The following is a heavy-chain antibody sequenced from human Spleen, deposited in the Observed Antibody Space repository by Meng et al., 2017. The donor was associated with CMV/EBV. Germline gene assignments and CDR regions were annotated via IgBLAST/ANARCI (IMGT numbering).Heavy chain of an antibody. D-gene: IGHD2-21*01. CDR3: ARASCTTDCDWEGRTDY. CDR2: ISGSGGST. CDR1: FRFRNYA. Sequence: FRFRNYAMSWVRQAPGKGLEWVSGISGSGGSTFYVDSVKGRFTISRDNSKNTLFLQMNSLRGEDTAVYYCARASCTTDCDWEGRTDYWGQGTLVTVSS. V-gene: IGHV3-23*01. J-gene: IGHJ4*02.